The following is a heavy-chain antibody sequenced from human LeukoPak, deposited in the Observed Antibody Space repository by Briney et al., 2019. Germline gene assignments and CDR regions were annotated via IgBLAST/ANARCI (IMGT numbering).Heavy chain of an antibody. J-gene: IGHJ4*02. CDR1: GGPISSYF. Sequence: SSETLSLTCTVSGGPISSYFWSWIRQPPGKGLEWIGYIYYSGSTNYNPSLKSRVTISVDTSKNQFSLKVSSVTAADTAVYYCARVPPYSRALGGFDYWGQGTLVTVSS. D-gene: IGHD5-18*01. CDR3: ARVPPYSRALGGFDY. CDR2: IYYSGST. V-gene: IGHV4-59*01.